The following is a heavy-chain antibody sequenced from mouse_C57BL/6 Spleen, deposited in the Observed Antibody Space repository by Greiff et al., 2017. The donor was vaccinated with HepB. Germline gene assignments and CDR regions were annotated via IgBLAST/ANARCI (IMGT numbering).Heavy chain of an antibody. V-gene: IGHV3-6*01. J-gene: IGHJ1*03. D-gene: IGHD2-1*01. CDR3: ARDPLYVNYGWYFDV. CDR1: GYSITSGYY. CDR2: ISYDGST. Sequence: EVKLVESGPGLVKPSQSLSLTCSVTGYSITSGYYWNWIRQFPGNNLEWMGYISYDGSTNYNPSLKNRISITRDTSKNQFFLKLNSVTTEDTATDYCARDPLYVNYGWYFDVWGTGTTVTVSS.